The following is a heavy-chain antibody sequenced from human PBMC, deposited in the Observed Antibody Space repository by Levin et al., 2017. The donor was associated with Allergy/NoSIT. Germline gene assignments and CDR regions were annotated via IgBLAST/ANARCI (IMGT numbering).Heavy chain of an antibody. CDR1: GFTFSSYS. J-gene: IGHJ4*02. CDR3: AGSYYDILTGYWGVFDY. D-gene: IGHD3-9*01. Sequence: GESLKISCAASGFTFSSYSMNWVRQAPGKGLEWVSYISSSSSTIYYADSVKGRFTISRDNAKNSLYLQMNSLRDEDTAVYYCAGSYYDILTGYWGVFDYWGQGTLVTVSS. V-gene: IGHV3-48*02. CDR2: ISSSSSTI.